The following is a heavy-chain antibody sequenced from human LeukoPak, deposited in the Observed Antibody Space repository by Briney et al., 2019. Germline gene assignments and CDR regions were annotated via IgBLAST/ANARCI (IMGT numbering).Heavy chain of an antibody. Sequence: SETLSLTCTVSGGSISSGGYYWSWIRQHPEKGLEWIGYIHYSGSTYYHPSLKSRVSMSVDTSRNQFTLKLSSVTAADTAVYYCACGSNNWYNWFDPWGQGTLVTVSS. CDR3: ACGSNNWYNWFDP. D-gene: IGHD1-1*01. V-gene: IGHV4-31*03. CDR2: IHYSGST. J-gene: IGHJ5*02. CDR1: GGSISSGGYY.